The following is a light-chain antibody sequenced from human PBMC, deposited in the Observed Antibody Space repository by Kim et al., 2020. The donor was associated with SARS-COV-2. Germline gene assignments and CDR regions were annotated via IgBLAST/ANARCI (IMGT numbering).Light chain of an antibody. CDR1: KLGDKY. CDR3: QAWDSSTQV. CDR2: QDS. Sequence: VYPGQTASNTCSGDKLGDKYACWYQQKTGQSPVLVIYQDSKRPSGIPERFSGSNSGNTATLTISGTQAMDEADYYCQAWDSSTQVFGTGTKVTVL. V-gene: IGLV3-1*01. J-gene: IGLJ1*01.